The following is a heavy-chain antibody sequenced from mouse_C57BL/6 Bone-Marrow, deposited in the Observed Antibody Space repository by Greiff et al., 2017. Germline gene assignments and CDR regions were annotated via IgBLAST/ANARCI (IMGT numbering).Heavy chain of an antibody. V-gene: IGHV1-85*01. CDR2: TYPRDGST. D-gene: IGHD1-1*01. Sequence: QVQLQQSGPELVKPGASVKLSCKASGYTFTSYDINWVKQRPGQGLEWIGWTYPRDGSTKYNEKFKGKATLTVDTSSSTAYMELHSLTSEDSAVYFCARPLYYYGSNFAYWGQGTLVTVSA. CDR1: GYTFTSYD. CDR3: ARPLYYYGSNFAY. J-gene: IGHJ3*01.